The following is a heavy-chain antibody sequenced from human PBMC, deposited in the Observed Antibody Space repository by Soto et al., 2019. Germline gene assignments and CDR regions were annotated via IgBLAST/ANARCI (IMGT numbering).Heavy chain of an antibody. CDR2: ISAYNGNT. D-gene: IGHD3-10*01. CDR3: GGWFGEFYYYYYGMDV. CDR1: GYTFTSYG. Sequence: QVQLVQSGAEVKKPGASVKVSCKASGYTFTSYGISWVRQAPGQGLEWMGWISAYNGNTNYAQKLQGRVTMTTDTSTSTAYMELRSLRSDDTAVYYCGGWFGEFYYYYYGMDVWGQGTTVTVSS. V-gene: IGHV1-18*01. J-gene: IGHJ6*02.